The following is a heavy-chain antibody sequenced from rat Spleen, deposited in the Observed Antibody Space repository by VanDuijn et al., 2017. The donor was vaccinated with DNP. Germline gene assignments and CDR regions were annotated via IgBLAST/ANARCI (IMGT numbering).Heavy chain of an antibody. CDR3: ARWPGYNPPYAMDA. V-gene: IGHV3-3*01. CDR2: VNSAGTT. D-gene: IGHD1-4*01. Sequence: EVQLQESGPGLVKTSQSLSLTCSVTGYSITSSYRWHWIRKFPGNKLEWMGSVNSAGTTNYNPSLKSRISITRDTSKNQLFLQVNSVTTEDTATYYCARWPGYNPPYAMDAWGQGTSVTVSS. CDR1: GYSITSSYR. J-gene: IGHJ4*01.